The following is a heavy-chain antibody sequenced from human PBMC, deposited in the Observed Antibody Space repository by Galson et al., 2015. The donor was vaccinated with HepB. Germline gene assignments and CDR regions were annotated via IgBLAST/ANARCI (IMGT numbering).Heavy chain of an antibody. D-gene: IGHD2-21*02. V-gene: IGHV3-7*01. J-gene: IGHJ6*02. CDR1: GFTFSSYW. Sequence: SLRLSCAASGFTFSSYWMSWVRQAPGKGLEWVANIKQDGSEKYYVDSVKGRFTISRDNAKNSLYLQMNSLRAEDTAVYYCARDLYCGGDCSLYGMDVWGQGTTVTVSS. CDR2: IKQDGSEK. CDR3: ARDLYCGGDCSLYGMDV.